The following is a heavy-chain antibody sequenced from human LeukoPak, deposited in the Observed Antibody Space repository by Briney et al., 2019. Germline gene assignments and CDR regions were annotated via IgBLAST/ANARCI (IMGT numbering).Heavy chain of an antibody. CDR1: GESFSGYY. CDR3: ARGVNNWNVDVFDI. CDR2: INHSGST. J-gene: IGHJ3*02. V-gene: IGHV4-34*01. Sequence: TLSLTCAVSGESFSGYYWSWIRQPPGKGLEWIGEINHSGSTDYNPSLKSRVTISVDTSKNQFSLKLSSVTAADTAVYYCARGVNNWNVDVFDIWGQGTMVTVSS. D-gene: IGHD1-20*01.